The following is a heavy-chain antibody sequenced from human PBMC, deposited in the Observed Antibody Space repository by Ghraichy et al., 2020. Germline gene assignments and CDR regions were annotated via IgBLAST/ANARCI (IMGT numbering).Heavy chain of an antibody. CDR2: IIPIFGTA. V-gene: IGHV1-69*13. D-gene: IGHD4-17*01. J-gene: IGHJ5*02. CDR3: ARLATNYDYGDNWFDP. Sequence: VKVSCKASGGTFSSYAISWVRQAPGQGLEWMGGIIPIFGTANYAQKFQGRVTITADESTSTAYMELSSLRSEDTAVYYCARLATNYDYGDNWFDPWGQGTLVTVSS. CDR1: GGTFSSYA.